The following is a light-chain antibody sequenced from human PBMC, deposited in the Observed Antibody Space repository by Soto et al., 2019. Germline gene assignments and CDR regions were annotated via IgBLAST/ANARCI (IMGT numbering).Light chain of an antibody. CDR1: SGHSSYA. CDR3: QTWGTGIHWV. Sequence: QSVLTQSPSASASLGASVKLTCTLSSGHSSYAIAWHQQQPEKGPRYLMKLNSDDSHSKGDGIPDRFSGSSSGAERYLTISSLQSEDEADYYCQTWGTGIHWVFGGGTKVTVL. CDR2: LNSDDSH. V-gene: IGLV4-69*01. J-gene: IGLJ3*02.